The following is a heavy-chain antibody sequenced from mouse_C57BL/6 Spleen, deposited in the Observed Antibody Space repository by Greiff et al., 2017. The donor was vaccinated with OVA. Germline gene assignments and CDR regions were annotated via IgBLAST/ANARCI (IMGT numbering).Heavy chain of an antibody. CDR1: GYSFTDYN. J-gene: IGHJ1*03. CDR3: ARSVGYYGSSIPYWYFDV. D-gene: IGHD1-1*01. CDR2: INPNYGTT. Sequence: EVKLMESGPELVKPGASVKISCKASGYSFTDYNMNWVKQSNGKSLEWIGVINPNYGTTSYNQKFKGKATLTVDQSSSTAYMQLNSLTSEDSAVYYCARSVGYYGSSIPYWYFDVWGTGTTVTVSS. V-gene: IGHV1-39*01.